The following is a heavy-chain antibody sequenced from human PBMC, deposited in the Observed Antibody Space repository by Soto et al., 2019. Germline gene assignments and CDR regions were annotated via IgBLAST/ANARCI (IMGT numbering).Heavy chain of an antibody. D-gene: IGHD2-15*01. J-gene: IGHJ3*02. V-gene: IGHV3-15*01. CDR1: GFTFSNAW. Sequence: GGSLRLSCAASGFTFSNAWMSWVRQAPGKGLEWVGRIKSKTDGGTTDYAAPVKGRFTISRDDSKNTLYLQMNSLKTEDTAVYYCTTDPDIIVVVAATQEVAFDIWGQGTMVTVSS. CDR3: TTDPDIIVVVAATQEVAFDI. CDR2: IKSKTDGGTT.